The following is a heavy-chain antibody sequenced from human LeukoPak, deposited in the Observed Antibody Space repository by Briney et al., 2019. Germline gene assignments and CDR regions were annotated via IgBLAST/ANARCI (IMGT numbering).Heavy chain of an antibody. CDR1: GFTFSSYG. V-gene: IGHV3-30*03. CDR3: ARGLGAPDH. J-gene: IGHJ4*02. D-gene: IGHD1-26*01. CDR2: ISYDGSNK. Sequence: GGSLRLSCAASGFTFSSYGMHWVRQAPGKGLEWVAVISYDGSNKYYADSVKGRFTISRDNVKNSLYLQMNSLRVEDTAVYYCARGLGAPDHWGQGTLVTVSS.